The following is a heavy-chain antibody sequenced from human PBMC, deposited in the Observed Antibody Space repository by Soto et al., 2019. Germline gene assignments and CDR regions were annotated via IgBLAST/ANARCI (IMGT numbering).Heavy chain of an antibody. D-gene: IGHD1-1*01. J-gene: IGHJ4*02. Sequence: QVQLVESGGGVVQPGRSLRLSCAAYEFTFSTYGMHWVRQAPGKGLDWVSVIWIAGSKYYADSVKGRFTISRDNSKNTLYLQMNGLRAEDTAVYYCAASENWNLPGYWGQGTLVTVSS. CDR2: IWIAGSK. V-gene: IGHV3-33*01. CDR1: EFTFSTYG. CDR3: AASENWNLPGY.